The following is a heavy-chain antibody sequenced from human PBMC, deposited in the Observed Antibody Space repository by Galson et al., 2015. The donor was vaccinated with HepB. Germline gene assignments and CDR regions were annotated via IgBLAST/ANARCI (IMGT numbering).Heavy chain of an antibody. CDR1: GFTFSTYA. V-gene: IGHV3-23*01. Sequence: SLRLSCAASGFTFSTYAMTWVRQAPGKGLEWVSTFTGGGRSTSYADSVKGRFTISRDNSKNTLYLQMNSLRAEDTAIYYCAKQNEYSSDSWGQGAVVTVSS. CDR2: FTGGGRST. J-gene: IGHJ4*02. D-gene: IGHD2/OR15-2a*01. CDR3: AKQNEYSSDS.